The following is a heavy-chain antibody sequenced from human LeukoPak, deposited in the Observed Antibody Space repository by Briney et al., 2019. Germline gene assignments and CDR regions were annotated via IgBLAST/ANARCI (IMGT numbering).Heavy chain of an antibody. CDR1: GFTFGDYG. CDR2: INGNGGST. D-gene: IGHD4-23*01. J-gene: IGHJ6*02. Sequence: GGSLRLSCAASGFTFGDYGMSWVRQAPGKGLEWVSGINGNGGSTGYADSVKGRFTVSRDNAKNSLYLQMNSLRAEDTALYYCARVNGGKGECGMVVWGQETTDTVSS. V-gene: IGHV3-20*04. CDR3: ARVNGGKGECGMVV.